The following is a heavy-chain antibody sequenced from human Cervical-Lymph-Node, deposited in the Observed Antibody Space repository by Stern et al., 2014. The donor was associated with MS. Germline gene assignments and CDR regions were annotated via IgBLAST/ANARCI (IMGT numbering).Heavy chain of an antibody. Sequence: VQLVESGAEVKKPGASVKVSCKVSGYTLTELSMRWVRQAPGKGLEWMGGFDPEDGETIYAQKFQGRVTMTEDTSTDTAYMELSSLRSEDTAVYYCATDRDDFRSGYSAPTKGYGLDVWGQGTTVTVTS. J-gene: IGHJ6*02. V-gene: IGHV1-24*01. CDR1: GYTLTELS. D-gene: IGHD3-3*01. CDR3: ATDRDDFRSGYSAPTKGYGLDV. CDR2: FDPEDGET.